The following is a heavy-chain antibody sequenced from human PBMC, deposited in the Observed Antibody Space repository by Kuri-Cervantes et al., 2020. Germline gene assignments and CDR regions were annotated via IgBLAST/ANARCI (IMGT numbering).Heavy chain of an antibody. D-gene: IGHD3-10*01. CDR3: AKGGFGEFKYYYYYYGMDV. J-gene: IGHJ6*02. V-gene: IGHV3-9*01. CDR2: ISWNSGSI. CDR1: GFTFDDYA. Sequence: SLKISCAASGFTFDDYAMHWVRQAPGKGLEWVSGISWNSGSIGYADSVKGRFTISRDNAKNSLYLQMNSLRAEDTALYYCAKGGFGEFKYYYYYYGMDVWGQGNTVTVSS.